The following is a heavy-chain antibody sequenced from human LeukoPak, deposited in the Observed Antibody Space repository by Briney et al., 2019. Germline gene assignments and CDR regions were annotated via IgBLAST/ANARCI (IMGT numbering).Heavy chain of an antibody. J-gene: IGHJ4*02. CDR2: ISYDGSNK. CDR3: AKSEEEEAFDY. CDR1: GFTFSSYG. V-gene: IGHV3-30*18. Sequence: PGGSLRLSCAASGFTFSSYGMHWVRQAPGKGLEWVAVISYDGSNKYYADSVKGRFTISRDNSKNTLYLQMNSLRAEDTAVYYCAKSEEEEAFDYWGQATLVTVSS.